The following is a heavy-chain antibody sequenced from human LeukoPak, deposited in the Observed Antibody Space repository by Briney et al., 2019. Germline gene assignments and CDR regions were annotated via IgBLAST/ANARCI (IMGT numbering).Heavy chain of an antibody. J-gene: IGHJ4*02. CDR2: INPSGGST. V-gene: IGHV1-46*01. CDR3: ASFMTTVTMVVAPDFDY. CDR1: GYTFTSYY. D-gene: IGHD4-11*01. Sequence: ASVKVSCKASGYTFTSYYMHWVRQAPGQGLEWMGIINPSGGSTSYAQKFQGRVTMTRDTSTSTVYMELSSLRSEDTAVYYCASFMTTVTMVVAPDFDYWGQGTLVTVSS.